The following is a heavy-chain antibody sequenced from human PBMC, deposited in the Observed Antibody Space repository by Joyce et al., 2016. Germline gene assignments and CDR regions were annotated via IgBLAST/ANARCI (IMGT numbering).Heavy chain of an antibody. CDR1: GGTFSNYA. Sequence: QVKLVQSGAEVKKPGSAVKVSCKASGGTFSNYAISWVRQAHGQGLEWMVVIIPISCIPNCAQKFQGRVTITADESTSTPSLELKRLTSDYTAVYYCARHDVLTGYYLLYWGQGTLVTVSS. CDR3: ARHDVLTGYYLLY. V-gene: IGHV1-69*01. J-gene: IGHJ4*02. D-gene: IGHD3-9*01. CDR2: IIPISCIP.